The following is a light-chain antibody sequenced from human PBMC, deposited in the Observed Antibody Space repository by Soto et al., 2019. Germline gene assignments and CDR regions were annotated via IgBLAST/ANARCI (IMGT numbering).Light chain of an antibody. J-gene: IGKJ4*01. CDR2: AAS. Sequence: DIQMTQSPSSLSASLGDIVTIACQTSQDIRYYLNWYQQKTGQAPKLLIYAASTLYGGVPSRFSGSGSGTDFALTSTSLQAEDFGIYYCQQSYALVRTFGGGTKVDIK. CDR3: QQSYALVRT. CDR1: QDIRYY. V-gene: IGKV1-39*01.